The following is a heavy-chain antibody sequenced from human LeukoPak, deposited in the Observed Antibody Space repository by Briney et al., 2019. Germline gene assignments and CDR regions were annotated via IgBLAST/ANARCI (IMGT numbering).Heavy chain of an antibody. CDR2: LIGSSGST. Sequence: GGSLRLSCAASGFTSTNYAMNWVRQAPGKGLEWVSILIGSSGSTDYADSVKGRFTISRDNAKNSLYLQMNSLRAEDTAVYYCARWRCSSTSCFFDYWGQGTLVTVSS. V-gene: IGHV3-48*04. J-gene: IGHJ4*02. D-gene: IGHD2-2*01. CDR1: GFTSTNYA. CDR3: ARWRCSSTSCFFDY.